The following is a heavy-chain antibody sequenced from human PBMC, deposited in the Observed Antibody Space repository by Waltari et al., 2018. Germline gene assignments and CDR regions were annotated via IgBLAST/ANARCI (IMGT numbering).Heavy chain of an antibody. J-gene: IGHJ5*02. CDR2: IYYSGST. CDR1: GGSIRSGGHY. V-gene: IGHV4-31*03. Sequence: QVQLQESGPGLVKPSQTLSLTCTVAGGSIRSGGHYWSGIRQHPGKGLEWIGYIYYSGSTYYNPSLKSRVTISVDTSKNQFSLKLSSVTAADTAVYCCARAHDFWSGYSWFDPWGQGTLVTVSS. D-gene: IGHD3-3*01. CDR3: ARAHDFWSGYSWFDP.